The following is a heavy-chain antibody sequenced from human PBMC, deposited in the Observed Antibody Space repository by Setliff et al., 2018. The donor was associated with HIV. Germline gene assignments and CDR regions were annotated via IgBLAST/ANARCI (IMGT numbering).Heavy chain of an antibody. J-gene: IGHJ5*02. D-gene: IGHD3-16*01. CDR3: AREINTLQGEWFDP. CDR2: ISYDGSNK. CDR1: GFTFSTYT. V-gene: IGHV3-30*01. Sequence: LRLSCAASGFTFSTYTMHWVRQAPGQGLEWVAIISYDGSNKNYADSVKGRFTISRDNSKNTLYLQMNSLRIEDTALYYCAREINTLQGEWFDPRGQGTLVTVSS.